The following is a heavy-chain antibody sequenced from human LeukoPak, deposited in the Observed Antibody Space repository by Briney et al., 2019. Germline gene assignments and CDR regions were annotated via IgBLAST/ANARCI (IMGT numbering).Heavy chain of an antibody. D-gene: IGHD1-26*01. J-gene: IGHJ5*02. CDR1: GFTFSDHY. CDR2: SRNKGDSYTT. Sequence: GGSLRLSCAASGFTFSDHYMDWVRQAPGKGLECVDRSRNKGDSYTTDYAASVKGRFTISRDHSKNLLYLQMNSLKTEDTAVYYCAKSGSPWHNWFDPWGQGTLVTVSS. CDR3: AKSGSPWHNWFDP. V-gene: IGHV3-72*01.